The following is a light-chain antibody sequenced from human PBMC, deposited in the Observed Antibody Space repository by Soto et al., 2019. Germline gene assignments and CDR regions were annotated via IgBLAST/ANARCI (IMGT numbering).Light chain of an antibody. J-gene: IGLJ1*01. CDR2: YDS. V-gene: IGLV3-21*04. CDR3: QVWDSSSDHRV. CDR1: NIGSKS. Sequence: SYELTQPPSVSVAPGKTARITCGGNNIGSKSVHWYQQKPGQAPVLVIYYDSDRPSGIPERFSGSNAGNTATLSISRVEAGYEADYYCQVWDSSSDHRVFGTGTKLTVL.